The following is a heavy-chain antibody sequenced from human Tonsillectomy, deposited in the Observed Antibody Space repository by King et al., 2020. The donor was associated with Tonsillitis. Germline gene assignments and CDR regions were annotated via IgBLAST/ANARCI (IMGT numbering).Heavy chain of an antibody. Sequence: VQLVESGGGVVQPGGSLRLSCAASGFIFSNYGMHWVRQAPGKGLEWVTFIRYDESNKYYADSVKGRFTISRDISENTLYLQMNSRRAEDTAVYYCAKRADAYHYDSSGYSVDYWGRGTPVTVSS. CDR3: AKRADAYHYDSSGYSVDY. CDR2: IRYDESNK. D-gene: IGHD3-22*01. J-gene: IGHJ4*02. CDR1: GFIFSNYG. V-gene: IGHV3-30*02.